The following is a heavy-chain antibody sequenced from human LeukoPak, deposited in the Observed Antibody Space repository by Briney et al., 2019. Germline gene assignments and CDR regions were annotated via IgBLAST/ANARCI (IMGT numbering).Heavy chain of an antibody. V-gene: IGHV3-53*01. D-gene: IGHD5-12*01. CDR1: RFIFSDYY. Sequence: GGSLRLSCAASRFIFSDYYMSWVRQAPGKGLEWVSVIYSGGSTYYADSVKGRFTISRDNSKNTLYLQMNSLRAEDTAVYYCARLIWWLSDRDPINFDYWGQGTLVTVSS. J-gene: IGHJ4*02. CDR2: IYSGGST. CDR3: ARLIWWLSDRDPINFDY.